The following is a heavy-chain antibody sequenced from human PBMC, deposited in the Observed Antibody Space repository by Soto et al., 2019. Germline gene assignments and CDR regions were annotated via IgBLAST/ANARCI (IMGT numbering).Heavy chain of an antibody. D-gene: IGHD3-10*01. Sequence: QVQLVESGGGVVQPGRSLRLSCAASGFTFSSYGMHWVRQAPGKGLEWVAVISYDGSNKYYADSVKGLFTISRDNSKNTLYLQMNSLRAEDTAVYYCAKAQKESMVRGANWFDPWGQGTLVTVSS. V-gene: IGHV3-30*18. CDR3: AKAQKESMVRGANWFDP. CDR1: GFTFSSYG. J-gene: IGHJ5*02. CDR2: ISYDGSNK.